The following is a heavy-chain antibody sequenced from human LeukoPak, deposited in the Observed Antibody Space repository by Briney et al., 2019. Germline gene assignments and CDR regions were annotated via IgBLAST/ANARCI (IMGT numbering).Heavy chain of an antibody. CDR2: ISYDGSNK. J-gene: IGHJ4*02. D-gene: IGHD2-21*02. Sequence: GGFLRLSCAASGFTFSNYVIHWVRQAPGKGLEWVAVISYDGSNKYYVDSVKGRFTISRDNSKNTLFLQMNSLRAEDTAVYYCVKDLNCGGDCYSAAGHWGQGILVTVSS. V-gene: IGHV3-30*18. CDR1: GFTFSNYV. CDR3: VKDLNCGGDCYSAAGH.